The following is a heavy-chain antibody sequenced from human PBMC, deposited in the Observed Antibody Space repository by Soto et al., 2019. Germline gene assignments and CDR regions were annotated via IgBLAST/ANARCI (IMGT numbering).Heavy chain of an antibody. CDR2: ISSSSSYI. D-gene: IGHD7-27*01. CDR1: GFTFSSYS. Sequence: PGGSLRLSCAASGFTFSSYSMNWVRQAPGKGLEWVSSISSSSSYIYYADSVKGRFTISRDNAKNSLYLQMNSLRAEDTAVYYCARDNSGDSYYYYGMDVWGQGTTVTVS. V-gene: IGHV3-21*01. CDR3: ARDNSGDSYYYYGMDV. J-gene: IGHJ6*02.